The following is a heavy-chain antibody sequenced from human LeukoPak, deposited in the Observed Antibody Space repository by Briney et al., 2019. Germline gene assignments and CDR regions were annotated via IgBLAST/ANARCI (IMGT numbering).Heavy chain of an antibody. J-gene: IGHJ6*03. CDR1: GGSISSYY. D-gene: IGHD6-13*01. CDR3: AREESQKAATSMWDYYYYYYMDV. Sequence: SETLSLTCTVSGGSISSYYWSWIRQPPGKGLEWIGYIYYSGSTNYNPSLKSRVTISVDTSKNQFSLKLSSVTAADTAVYYCAREESQKAATSMWDYYYYYYMDVWGKGTTVTVSS. CDR2: IYYSGST. V-gene: IGHV4-59*01.